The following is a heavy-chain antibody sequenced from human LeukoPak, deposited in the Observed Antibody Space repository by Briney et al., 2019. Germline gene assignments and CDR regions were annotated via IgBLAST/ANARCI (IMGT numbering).Heavy chain of an antibody. D-gene: IGHD2-21*01. Sequence: KPSETLSLTCSVSGASISSYYWSWIRQPPGKGLEWIGYLFHSGSTSYNASLKSRLTISVDTSKNQFSLKLNSVTAADTAVYYCARAGASYSFDYWGQGTLVTVSS. J-gene: IGHJ4*02. V-gene: IGHV4-59*01. CDR1: GASISSYY. CDR2: LFHSGST. CDR3: ARAGASYSFDY.